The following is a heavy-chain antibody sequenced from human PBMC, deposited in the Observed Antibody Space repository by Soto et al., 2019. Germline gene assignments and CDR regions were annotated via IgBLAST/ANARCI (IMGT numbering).Heavy chain of an antibody. CDR3: SHNAWRPERPRPEGFDV. J-gene: IGHJ3*01. CDR2: IIPMTGST. D-gene: IGHD1-1*01. V-gene: IGHV1-69*01. Sequence: QVQLVQSGAEVRKPGSSVKVSCKSSGGTFSSYAINWVRQAPGQGLEWMGGIIPMTGSTNYAQKFLGRVTISADESTMTAYLELSSLRSDDTAVFDCSHNAWRPERPRPEGFDVWGQGTVVSVST. CDR1: GGTFSSYA.